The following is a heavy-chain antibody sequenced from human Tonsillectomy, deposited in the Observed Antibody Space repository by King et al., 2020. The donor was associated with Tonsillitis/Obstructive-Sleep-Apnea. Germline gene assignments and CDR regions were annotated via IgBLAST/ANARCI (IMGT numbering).Heavy chain of an antibody. Sequence: QLQESGPGLVKPSETLSLTCTVSGGSISSYYWSWIRQPPGKGLEWIGYIFSSGSTNYNPSLKSRVTISVDTSKNQFSLKLSSVTAADTAVYSCARDLGIAVAGSGFDPWGQGALVTVSS. V-gene: IGHV4-59*01. CDR1: GGSISSYY. CDR2: IFSSGST. D-gene: IGHD6-19*01. J-gene: IGHJ5*02. CDR3: ARDLGIAVAGSGFDP.